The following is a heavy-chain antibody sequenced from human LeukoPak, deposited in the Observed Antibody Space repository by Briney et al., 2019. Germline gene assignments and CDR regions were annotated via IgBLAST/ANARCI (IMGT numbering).Heavy chain of an antibody. CDR1: GFTFSSYS. J-gene: IGHJ4*02. CDR3: AKDRRNYYGSGSPLY. CDR2: ISSSSSYI. V-gene: IGHV3-21*04. D-gene: IGHD3-10*01. Sequence: GGSLRLSCAASGFTFSSYSMNWVRQAPGKGLEWVSSISSSSSYIYYADSVKGRFTISRDNAKNSLYLQMNSLRAEDTAVYYCAKDRRNYYGSGSPLYWGQGTLVTVSS.